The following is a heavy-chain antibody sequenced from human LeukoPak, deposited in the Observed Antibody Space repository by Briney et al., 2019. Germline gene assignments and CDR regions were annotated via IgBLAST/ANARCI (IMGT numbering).Heavy chain of an antibody. Sequence: GGSLRLSCAAPGFTFSSYGMHWVRQAPGKGLEWVAVISYDGSNKYYADSVKGRFTISRDNSKNTLYLQMNSLRAEDTAVYYCAKDRSGTQGRDAFDIWGQGTMVTVSS. CDR3: AKDRSGTQGRDAFDI. CDR1: GFTFSSYG. D-gene: IGHD1-1*01. J-gene: IGHJ3*02. CDR2: ISYDGSNK. V-gene: IGHV3-30*18.